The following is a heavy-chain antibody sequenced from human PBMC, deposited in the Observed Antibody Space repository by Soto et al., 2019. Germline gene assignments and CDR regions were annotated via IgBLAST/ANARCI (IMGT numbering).Heavy chain of an antibody. CDR1: GFTSSSYD. D-gene: IGHD3-10*01. Sequence: PGGSLRLSCAASGFTSSSYDMHWVRQATGKGLEWVSAIGTAGDTYYPGSVKGRFTISRENAKNSLYLQMNSLRAGDTAVYYCARDRRGYGSGSYQPYYYGMDVWGQGTTVTVSS. CDR3: ARDRRGYGSGSYQPYYYGMDV. V-gene: IGHV3-13*01. CDR2: IGTAGDT. J-gene: IGHJ6*02.